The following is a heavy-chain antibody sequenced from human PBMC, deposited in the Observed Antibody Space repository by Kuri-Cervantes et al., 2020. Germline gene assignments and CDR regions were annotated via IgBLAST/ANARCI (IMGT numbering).Heavy chain of an antibody. J-gene: IGHJ4*02. Sequence: SETLSLTCTVSGGSISSSSYYWGWIRQPPGKGLEWIGSIYYSGSTYYNPSLKSRVTISVDTSKNQFSLELTSVTAADTAVYYCARRGSSGDYFDFWGQGTLVTAPQ. D-gene: IGHD3-16*01. V-gene: IGHV4-39*01. CDR2: IYYSGST. CDR3: ARRGSSGDYFDF. CDR1: GGSISSSSYY.